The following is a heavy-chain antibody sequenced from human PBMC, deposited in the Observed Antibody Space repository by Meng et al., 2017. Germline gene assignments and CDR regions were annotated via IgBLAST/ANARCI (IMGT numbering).Heavy chain of an antibody. Sequence: GQLGQAGAEVKKPGATVKTSCKVSGYTFTDYYMHWVQQAPGKGLEWMGLVDPEDGETIYAEKFQGRVTITADTSTDTAYMELSSLRSEDTAVYYCATDLYRDWFDPWGQGTLVTVSS. CDR1: GYTFTDYY. J-gene: IGHJ5*02. CDR3: ATDLYRDWFDP. V-gene: IGHV1-69-2*01. D-gene: IGHD1-26*01. CDR2: VDPEDGET.